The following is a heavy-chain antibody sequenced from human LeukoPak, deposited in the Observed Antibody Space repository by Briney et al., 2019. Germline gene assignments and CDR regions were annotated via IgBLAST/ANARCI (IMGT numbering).Heavy chain of an antibody. CDR2: IYSGGST. V-gene: IGHV3-53*04. J-gene: IGHJ6*02. Sequence: GGSLRLSCAASGFTVSSNYMSWVRQAPGKGLEWVSVIYSGGSTYYADSVKGRFPISRHNSKNTLYLQMNSLRAEDTAVYYCARDSRSIAAAGTSYYYGMDVWGQGTTVTVSS. D-gene: IGHD6-13*01. CDR3: ARDSRSIAAAGTSYYYGMDV. CDR1: GFTVSSNY.